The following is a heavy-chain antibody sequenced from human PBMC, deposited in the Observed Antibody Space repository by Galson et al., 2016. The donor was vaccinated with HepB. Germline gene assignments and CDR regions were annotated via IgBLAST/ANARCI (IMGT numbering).Heavy chain of an antibody. CDR1: GFSLSTGGMC. CDR3: GRIGVRGMIMHLDA. V-gene: IGHV4-31*03. J-gene: IGHJ5*01. D-gene: IGHD3-10*01. CDR2: IYYSGSA. Sequence: LVKPTQTLTLTCTFSGFSLSTGGMCVTWIRQHPGKGLEWIGYIYYSGSANYNPSLKSRLTMSVDTSKNQFSLKLSSVTAADTAVYYCGRIGVRGMIMHLDAWGRGALVTVAS.